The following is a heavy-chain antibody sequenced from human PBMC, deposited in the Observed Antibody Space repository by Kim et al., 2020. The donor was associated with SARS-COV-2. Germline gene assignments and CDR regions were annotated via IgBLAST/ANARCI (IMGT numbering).Heavy chain of an antibody. V-gene: IGHV3-21*01. D-gene: IGHD1-26*01. Sequence: SVKGRFTIARDTAKNSLYLQMNSLRAEDTAVYYCARDPGNSGSYLTPFDYWGQGTLVTVSS. J-gene: IGHJ4*02. CDR3: ARDPGNSGSYLTPFDY.